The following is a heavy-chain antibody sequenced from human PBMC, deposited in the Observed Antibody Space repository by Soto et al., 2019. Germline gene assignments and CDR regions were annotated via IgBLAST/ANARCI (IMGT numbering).Heavy chain of an antibody. D-gene: IGHD3-16*01. V-gene: IGHV5-51*01. Sequence: GESLKISWKASGYSFTTHCIAWVRQMPGKGLEWMGTSCRDDSDTSYSPSFQGQVTILADKSIATTYLQWSSLKASDTAMYFCARLADTSTLGGFYFDYWGQGTRVTSPQ. CDR3: ARLADTSTLGGFYFDY. CDR1: GYSFTTHC. CDR2: SCRDDSDT. J-gene: IGHJ4*02.